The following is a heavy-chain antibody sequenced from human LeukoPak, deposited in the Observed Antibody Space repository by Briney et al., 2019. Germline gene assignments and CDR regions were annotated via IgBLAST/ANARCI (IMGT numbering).Heavy chain of an antibody. CDR3: ARAGVGPYYYYYMDV. V-gene: IGHV3-48*01. J-gene: IGHJ6*03. CDR1: GFTFSSYS. CDR2: ISSSSSTI. D-gene: IGHD1-26*01. Sequence: GGSLRLSCAASGFTFSSYSMNLVRQAPGKGLEWVSYISSSSSTIYYADSVKGRFTISRDNAKNSLYLQMNSLRAKDTAVYYCARAGVGPYYYYYMDVWGKGTTVTVS.